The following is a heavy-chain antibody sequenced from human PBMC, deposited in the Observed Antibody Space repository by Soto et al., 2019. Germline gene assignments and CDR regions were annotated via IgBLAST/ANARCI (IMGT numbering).Heavy chain of an antibody. Sequence: QLQLQESGPGLVKPSETLSLTCTVSGGSISSSSYYWGWIRQPPGKGLEWIGSIDYSGSTYYYPPLTGPVTRSVNTCKNQCSLKLSSVSAADTAVYYCARRTGYYYDSSGYPTYYFDYWGQGTLVTVSS. D-gene: IGHD3-22*01. CDR2: IDYSGST. J-gene: IGHJ4*02. CDR3: ARRTGYYYDSSGYPTYYFDY. CDR1: GGSISSSSYY. V-gene: IGHV4-39*01.